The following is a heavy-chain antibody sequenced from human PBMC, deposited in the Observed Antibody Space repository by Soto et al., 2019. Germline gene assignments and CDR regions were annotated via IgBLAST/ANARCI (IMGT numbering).Heavy chain of an antibody. CDR3: ARGSGFFYGSSGGSCYKY. CDR1: GGSISSGDYY. J-gene: IGHJ4*02. CDR2: IYYSGST. D-gene: IGHD2-15*01. V-gene: IGHV4-30-4*01. Sequence: ASETLSLTCTVSGGSISSGDYYWSWIRQPPGKGLEWIGYIYYSGSTYYNPSLKSRVTISVDTSKNQFSLKLSSVTAADTAVYYCARGSGFFYGSSGGSCYKYWGQGTLVTVSS.